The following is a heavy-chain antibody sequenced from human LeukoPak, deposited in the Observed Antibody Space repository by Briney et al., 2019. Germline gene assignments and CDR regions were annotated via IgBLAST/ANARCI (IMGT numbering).Heavy chain of an antibody. CDR3: AMAKYYYYYYMDV. V-gene: IGHV4-59*01. CDR1: GGSISSYY. J-gene: IGHJ6*03. CDR2: IYYSGST. Sequence: SETLSLTCTVSGGSISSYYWSWIRQPTGKGLEWIGYIYYSGSTNYNPSLKSRVTISVDTSKNQFSLKLSSVTAADTAVYYCAMAKYYYYYYMDVWGKGTTVTISS.